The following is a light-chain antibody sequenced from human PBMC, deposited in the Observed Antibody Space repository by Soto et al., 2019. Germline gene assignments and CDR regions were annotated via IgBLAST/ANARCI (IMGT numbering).Light chain of an antibody. CDR1: QSVSSN. J-gene: IGKJ4*01. CDR2: GAS. V-gene: IGKV3-15*01. CDR3: KQYNNWPPLT. Sequence: EIVMTQSPATLSVSPGERATLSCRASQSVSSNLAWYQQKPGQAPRLLIYGASTRATGIPARFIGSGSGTEFTITISSLQSEDFEVYYCKQYNNWPPLTFGGGTKVEIK.